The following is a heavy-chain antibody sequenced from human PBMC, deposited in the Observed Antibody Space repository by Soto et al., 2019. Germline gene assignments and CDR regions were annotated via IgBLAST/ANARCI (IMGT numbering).Heavy chain of an antibody. CDR1: GGSSSRTGYY. D-gene: IGHD3-22*01. V-gene: IGHV4-39*01. CDR3: ARGGPSGYYCHFDY. CDR2: IYYNGGA. J-gene: IGHJ4*02. Sequence: PSETLSLTCTVSGGSSSRTGYYWGWIRQSPGKGMEWIGSIYYNGGAFYNPSLKRRVTISVDTSKTQFSLDLGSVTTTDTAVYYCARGGPSGYYCHFDYWGQGTQVTVSS.